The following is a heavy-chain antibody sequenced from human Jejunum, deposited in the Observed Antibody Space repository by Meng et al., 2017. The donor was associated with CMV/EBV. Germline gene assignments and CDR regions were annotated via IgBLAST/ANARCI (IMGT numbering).Heavy chain of an antibody. J-gene: IGHJ5*02. V-gene: IGHV3-74*02. CDR1: GFTFSSNW. D-gene: IGHD6-13*01. CDR2: INSDGTST. Sequence: VQLVQSGGGLVQPGGSLRLSCAASGFTFSSNWMHWVRQAPGKGLVWVSHINSDGTSTNYADSVKGRFTISRDNAKNTLYLQMSSLTADDMAVYYCVRVEEQLSWGQGSLVTVSS. CDR3: VRVEEQLS.